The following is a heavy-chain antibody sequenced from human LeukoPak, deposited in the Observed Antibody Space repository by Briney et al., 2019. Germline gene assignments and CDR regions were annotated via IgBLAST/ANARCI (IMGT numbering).Heavy chain of an antibody. D-gene: IGHD6-13*01. J-gene: IGHJ4*02. CDR1: GYTFTSYG. CDR3: ARVPYSSSWFVDY. V-gene: IGHV1-18*01. CDR2: ISAYNGNT. Sequence: GASVKVSCKASGYTFTSYGISWVRQAPGQGLEWMGWISAYNGNTNYGQKLQGRVTMTTDTSTSTAYVELRRLRSDDTAVYYCARVPYSSSWFVDYWGQGTLVTVSS.